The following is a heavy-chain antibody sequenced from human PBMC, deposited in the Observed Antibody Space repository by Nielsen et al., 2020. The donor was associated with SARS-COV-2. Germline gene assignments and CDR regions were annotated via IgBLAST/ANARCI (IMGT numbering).Heavy chain of an antibody. J-gene: IGHJ5*02. V-gene: IGHV1-46*01. Sequence: ASVKVSCKASGCTFTSYYMHWVRQAPGQGLEWMGIINPSGGSTSYAQKFQGRVTMTRDTSTSTVYMELSSLRSEDTAVYYCARDGRECSSSCHGGDWFDPWGQGTLVTVSS. CDR3: ARDGRECSSSCHGGDWFDP. D-gene: IGHD6-13*01. CDR1: GCTFTSYY. CDR2: INPSGGST.